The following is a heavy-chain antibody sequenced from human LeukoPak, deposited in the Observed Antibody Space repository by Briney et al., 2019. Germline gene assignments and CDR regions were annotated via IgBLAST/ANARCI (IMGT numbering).Heavy chain of an antibody. Sequence: GGSLRLSCAASGFTFSSYDMHWVRQATGKGLEWVSVIGTAGDTYYPGSVKGRFTISRENAKNSLYLQMKSLRAGDTAVYYCARGSSGHTHPTKYFDLWGRGTLVTVSS. CDR1: GFTFSSYD. CDR2: IGTAGDT. J-gene: IGHJ2*01. CDR3: ARGSSGHTHPTKYFDL. V-gene: IGHV3-13*01. D-gene: IGHD3-22*01.